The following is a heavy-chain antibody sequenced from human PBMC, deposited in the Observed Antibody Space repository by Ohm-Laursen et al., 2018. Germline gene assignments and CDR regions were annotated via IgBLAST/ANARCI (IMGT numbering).Heavy chain of an antibody. CDR3: ARDLYYDSTGLYICPGY. Sequence: ASVKVSCKASGYSFTGYFIHWVRQAPGQGLEWMGWINPNTGGTSFAQNFQGRVTMIRDTSISTAYMDLSRLTSDDTAMYYRARDLYYDSTGLYICPGYWGQGTLVTVSS. J-gene: IGHJ4*02. D-gene: IGHD3-22*01. V-gene: IGHV1-2*02. CDR1: GYSFTGYF. CDR2: INPNTGGT.